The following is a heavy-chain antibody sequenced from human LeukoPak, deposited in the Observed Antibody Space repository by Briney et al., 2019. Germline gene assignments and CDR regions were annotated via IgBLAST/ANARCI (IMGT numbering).Heavy chain of an antibody. V-gene: IGHV1-2*02. CDR2: INPNSGGT. CDR3: ARVGYCSGGSCYSLGWFDP. J-gene: IGHJ5*02. CDR1: GYTFTGYY. D-gene: IGHD2-15*01. Sequence: ASVKVSCKASGYTFTGYYMHWVRQAPGQGLEWMGWINPNSGGTNYAQKFQGRVTMTRDTSISTAYMELSRLRSDDTAVYYCARVGYCSGGSCYSLGWFDPWGQGTLVTVS.